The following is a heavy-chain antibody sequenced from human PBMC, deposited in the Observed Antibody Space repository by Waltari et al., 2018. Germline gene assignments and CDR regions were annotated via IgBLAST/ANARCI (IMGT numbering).Heavy chain of an antibody. CDR3: ARVHYDFWSGYPRYYYYGMDV. Sequence: QVQLVQSGAEVKKPGSSVKVSCKASGGTFSSYAISWVRQAPGQGLEWMGGIIPIFGTANYAQKFQGRVTITTDESTSTAYMELSSLRSEDTAVYYCARVHYDFWSGYPRYYYYGMDVWGQGTTVTVSS. CDR2: IIPIFGTA. CDR1: GGTFSSYA. J-gene: IGHJ6*02. D-gene: IGHD3-3*01. V-gene: IGHV1-69*05.